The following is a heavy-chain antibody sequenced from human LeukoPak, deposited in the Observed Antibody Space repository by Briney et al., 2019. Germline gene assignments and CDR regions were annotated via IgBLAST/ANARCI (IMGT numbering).Heavy chain of an antibody. CDR3: ARRGESTSYGDYRFDY. Sequence: GGSLRLSCAASGFTFSSYAMSWVRQAPGKGLEWVSAISGSGGSTYYADSVKGRFTISRDNSKNTLYLQMNSLRAEDTAVYYCARRGESTSYGDYRFDYWGQGTLVTVSS. V-gene: IGHV3-23*01. CDR2: ISGSGGST. CDR1: GFTFSSYA. J-gene: IGHJ4*02. D-gene: IGHD4-17*01.